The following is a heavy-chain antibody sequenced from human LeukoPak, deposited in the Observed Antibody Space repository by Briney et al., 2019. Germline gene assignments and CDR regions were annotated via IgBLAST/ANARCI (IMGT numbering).Heavy chain of an antibody. CDR3: ARANDYGDYGVVSFVY. J-gene: IGHJ4*02. Sequence: SETLSLTCTVSGGSISSGSYYWSWIRQPAGKGLEWIGSIYYGGSTYYNPSLKSRVTISVDTSKNQFSLKLSSVTAADTAVYYCARANDYGDYGVVSFVYWGQGTLVTVSS. V-gene: IGHV4-39*07. D-gene: IGHD4-17*01. CDR1: GGSISSGSYY. CDR2: IYYGGST.